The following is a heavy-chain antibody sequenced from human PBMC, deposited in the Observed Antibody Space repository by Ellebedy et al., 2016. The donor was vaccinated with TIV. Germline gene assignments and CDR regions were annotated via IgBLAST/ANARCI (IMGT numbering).Heavy chain of an antibody. CDR2: FNSDGSRT. J-gene: IGHJ4*02. CDR1: GFTFSSYW. V-gene: IGHV3-74*01. D-gene: IGHD3-10*01. Sequence: GESLKISCAASGFTFSSYWMHWVRQAPGKGLVWVSLFNSDGSRTTYADSVKGRFTISRDNAKNTLYLQMNSLRAEDTAVYYCASRGVAVQGADYWGQGTLVTVSS. CDR3: ASRGVAVQGADY.